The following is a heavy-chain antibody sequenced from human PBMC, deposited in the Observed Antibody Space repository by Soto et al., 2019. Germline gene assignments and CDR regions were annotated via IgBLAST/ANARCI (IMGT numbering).Heavy chain of an antibody. D-gene: IGHD3-10*01. J-gene: IGHJ4*02. Sequence: EVGLMESGGGLVQPGESLRLSCAASGFTFSSYWMHWIRQAPGKGLEWVANINQDGSGKYYVDSVKGRFTISRDNTKNSLFLEMNSLRAEDTAVYYCAKMTSRESSPLWGQGTLVTVSS. CDR1: GFTFSSYW. V-gene: IGHV3-7*03. CDR3: AKMTSRESSPL. CDR2: INQDGSGK.